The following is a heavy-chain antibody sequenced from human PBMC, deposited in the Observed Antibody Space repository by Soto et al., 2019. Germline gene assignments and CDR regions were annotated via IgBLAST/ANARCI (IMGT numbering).Heavy chain of an antibody. Sequence: SQTLSLTCAISGDSVSTNIAALSLSMQSPSRGLEWLGRTLYRSSKWYNEYAISVKSRMTINPDTSKNQFSLQLNSVTPEDTAVYYCARDAAPTLNYPHGMDVWGQGTAVTVSS. D-gene: IGHD1-7*01. V-gene: IGHV6-1*01. CDR1: GDSVSTNIAA. J-gene: IGHJ6*02. CDR3: ARDAAPTLNYPHGMDV. CDR2: TLYRSSKWYN.